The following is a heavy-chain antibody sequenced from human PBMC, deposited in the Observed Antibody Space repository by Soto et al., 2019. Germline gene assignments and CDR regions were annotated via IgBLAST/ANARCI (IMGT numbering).Heavy chain of an antibody. J-gene: IGHJ4*02. V-gene: IGHV3-7*01. CDR2: IKQDGSEK. CDR1: RVTLNSSW. D-gene: IGHD6-19*01. CDR3: ARSESSVASSGPPFFDY. Sequence: LAGSMGISCAASRVTLNSSWVGWVCQATGKGLEWVANIKQDGSEKYYVDSVKGRFTISRDNAKNSLYLQMNSLRAEDTAVYYCARSESSVASSGPPFFDYWGQGTLVTVSS.